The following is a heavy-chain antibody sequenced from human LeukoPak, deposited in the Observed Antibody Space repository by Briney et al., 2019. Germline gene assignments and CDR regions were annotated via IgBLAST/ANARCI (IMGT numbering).Heavy chain of an antibody. V-gene: IGHV4-34*01. D-gene: IGHD2-15*01. J-gene: IGHJ6*02. CDR2: INHSGST. CDR3: ARFNTHWVVAPPNGMDV. Sequence: TSETLSLTCAVYGGSFSGYYWSWIRQPPGKGLEWIGEINHSGSTNYNPSLKSRVTISVDTSKNQFSLKLSSVTAADTAVYYCARFNTHWVVAPPNGMDVWGQGTTVTVSS. CDR1: GGSFSGYY.